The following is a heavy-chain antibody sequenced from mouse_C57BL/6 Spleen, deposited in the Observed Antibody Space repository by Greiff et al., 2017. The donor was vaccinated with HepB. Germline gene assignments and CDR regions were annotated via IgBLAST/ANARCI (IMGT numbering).Heavy chain of an antibody. CDR3: ARWGYGSSYDFDY. J-gene: IGHJ2*01. V-gene: IGHV1-64*01. CDR2: IHPNSGST. Sequence: QVQLQQSGAELVKPGASVKLSCKASGYTFTSYWMHWVKQRPGQGLEWIGMIHPNSGSTNYNEKFKSKATLTVDKSSSTAYMQLSSLTSEDSAVYYCARWGYGSSYDFDYWGQGTTLTVSS. D-gene: IGHD1-1*01. CDR1: GYTFTSYW.